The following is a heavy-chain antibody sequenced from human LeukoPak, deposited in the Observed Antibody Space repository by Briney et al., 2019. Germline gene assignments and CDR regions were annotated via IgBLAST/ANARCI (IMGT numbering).Heavy chain of an antibody. Sequence: ASVKVSCKASGGTFSSYAISWVRQAPGQGLEWMGGIIPIFGTANYAQKFQGRVTITADESTSTAYMELSSLRSEDTAVYYCARDRELGIGPTNFDYWGQGTLVTVSS. V-gene: IGHV1-69*13. D-gene: IGHD7-27*01. CDR3: ARDRELGIGPTNFDY. J-gene: IGHJ4*02. CDR1: GGTFSSYA. CDR2: IIPIFGTA.